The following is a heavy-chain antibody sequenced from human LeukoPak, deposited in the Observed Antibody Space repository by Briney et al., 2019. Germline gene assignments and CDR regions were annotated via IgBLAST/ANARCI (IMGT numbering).Heavy chain of an antibody. CDR3: ARSVAGSYYFDY. J-gene: IGHJ4*02. CDR2: ISYDGSNK. Sequence: GGSLRLSCAASGLTFSGYSMHWVRQAPGKGLEWVAVISYDGSNKYYADSVKGRFTISRDNSKNTLYLQMNSLRAEDTAVYYCARSVAGSYYFDYWGQGTLVTVSS. CDR1: GLTFSGYS. V-gene: IGHV3-30*03. D-gene: IGHD6-19*01.